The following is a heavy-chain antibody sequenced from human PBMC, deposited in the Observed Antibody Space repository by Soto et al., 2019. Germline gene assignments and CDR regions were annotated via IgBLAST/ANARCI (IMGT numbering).Heavy chain of an antibody. V-gene: IGHV3-49*04. D-gene: IGHD6-19*01. J-gene: IGHJ4*02. Sequence: LRLSCTASGFTFGDYAMSWVGQAPGKGLEWVGFVRSKAYGGTTEYAASVKGRFTISRDDSKSIAYLQMNSLKTEDTAVYYCTSLFPGIAVAGSINWGQGTLVTVSS. CDR3: TSLFPGIAVAGSIN. CDR1: GFTFGDYA. CDR2: VRSKAYGGTT.